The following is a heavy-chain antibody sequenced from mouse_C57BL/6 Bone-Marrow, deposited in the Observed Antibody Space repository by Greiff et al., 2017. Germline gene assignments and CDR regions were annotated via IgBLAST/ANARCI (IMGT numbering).Heavy chain of an antibody. CDR1: GYSFTDYN. CDR3: ARSSYFSFAY. D-gene: IGHD6-2*01. Sequence: VQLQQSGPELVKPGASVKISCKASGYSFTDYNMTWVKQSNGKSLGWIGVINPNDGTTSYNQKFKGKATLTVDQSSSTAYMQINSLTSEDSADYYCARSSYFSFAYWGQGTLVTVSA. CDR2: INPNDGTT. V-gene: IGHV1-39*01. J-gene: IGHJ3*01.